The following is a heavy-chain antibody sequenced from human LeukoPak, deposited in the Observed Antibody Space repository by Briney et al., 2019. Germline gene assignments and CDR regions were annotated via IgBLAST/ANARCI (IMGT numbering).Heavy chain of an antibody. Sequence: ASVKVSCKASGYTFTSNYIHWVRQAPGQGLEWMGMIYPRDGSTSYAQKFQGRVTVTRDTSTSTVHMELGGLGSEDTAVYYCARDQEGFDYWGQGTLVTVSS. CDR2: IYPRDGST. V-gene: IGHV1-46*01. CDR3: ARDQEGFDY. CDR1: GYTFTSNY. J-gene: IGHJ4*02.